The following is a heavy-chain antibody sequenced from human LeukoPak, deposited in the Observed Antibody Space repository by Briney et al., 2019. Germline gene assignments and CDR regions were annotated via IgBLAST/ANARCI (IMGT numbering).Heavy chain of an antibody. V-gene: IGHV4-34*01. CDR3: ARGRVIRYYFGY. J-gene: IGHJ4*02. D-gene: IGHD3-22*01. Sequence: SETLSLTCTVSGGSISGYYWSWIRQPPGKGLEWIGEINHSGSTNYNPSLKSRVTISVDTSKNQFSLKLSSVTAADTAVYYCARGRVIRYYFGYWGQGTLVTVSS. CDR1: GGSISGYY. CDR2: INHSGST.